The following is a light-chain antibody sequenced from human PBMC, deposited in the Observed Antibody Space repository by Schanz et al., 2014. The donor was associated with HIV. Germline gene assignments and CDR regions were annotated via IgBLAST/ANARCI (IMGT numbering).Light chain of an antibody. V-gene: IGLV1-40*01. CDR3: QSYDNGVI. CDR2: GNS. Sequence: QSVLTQPPSVSGAPGQRVTISCTGSSSNIGAGYDVHWYQQLPGTAPKLLIYGNSNRPSGVPDRFSGSKSGTSASLTITGLRAEDEADYYCQSYDNGVIFGGGTQLTVL. CDR1: SSNIGAGYD. J-gene: IGLJ7*01.